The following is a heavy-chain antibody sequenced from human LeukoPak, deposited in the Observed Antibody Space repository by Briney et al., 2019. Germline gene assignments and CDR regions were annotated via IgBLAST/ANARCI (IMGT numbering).Heavy chain of an antibody. CDR1: GGTFSSYA. J-gene: IGHJ4*02. D-gene: IGHD5-12*01. CDR2: IIPIFGTA. Sequence: GASVKVSCKASGGTFSSYAISGVRQAPGQGLEWMGGIIPIFGTANYAQKFQGRVTITTDESTSTAYMELSSLRSEDTAVYYCAARGYSGYDRELRFDYWGQGTLVTVSS. CDR3: AARGYSGYDRELRFDY. V-gene: IGHV1-69*05.